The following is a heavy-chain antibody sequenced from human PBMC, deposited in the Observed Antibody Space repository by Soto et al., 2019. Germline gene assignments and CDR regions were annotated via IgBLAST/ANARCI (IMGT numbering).Heavy chain of an antibody. CDR2: ISSTTNYI. CDR1: GFTFTRYS. Sequence: GGSLRLSCAASGFTFTRYSMNWVRQAPGKWLEWVSSISSTTNYIYYGDSMKGRFTISRDNAKNSLYLQMNSLRAEDTAVYDCARRVVRSASCFDPWGQGXLVTVYS. J-gene: IGHJ5*02. V-gene: IGHV3-21*04. CDR3: ARRVVRSASCFDP. D-gene: IGHD2-2*01.